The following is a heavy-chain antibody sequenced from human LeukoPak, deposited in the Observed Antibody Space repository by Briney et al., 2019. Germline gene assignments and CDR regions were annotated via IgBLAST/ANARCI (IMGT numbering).Heavy chain of an antibody. CDR2: ISGSGGST. Sequence: GGSLRLSCAASGFTFSSYAMSWVRQAPGKGLEWVSAISGSGGSTYYADSVKGRFTISRDNSKNTLYLQMNSLRAEDTAVYYCAKSMIVVVITPSFDYWGQGTLVTVSS. CDR1: GFTFSSYA. D-gene: IGHD3-22*01. CDR3: AKSMIVVVITPSFDY. J-gene: IGHJ4*02. V-gene: IGHV3-23*01.